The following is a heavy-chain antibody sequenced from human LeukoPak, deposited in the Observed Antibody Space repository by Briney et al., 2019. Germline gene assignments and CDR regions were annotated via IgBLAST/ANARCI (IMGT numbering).Heavy chain of an antibody. D-gene: IGHD5-12*01. J-gene: IGHJ4*02. V-gene: IGHV3-21*01. CDR3: ARGRGATRSQYHFDY. CDR1: GFTFSSYS. CDR2: ISSSSSYI. Sequence: GGSLRLSCAASGFTFSSYSMNWVRQAPGKGLEWVSSISSSSSYIYYADSVKGRFTISRDNAKNSLYLQMNSLRAEDTAVYYCARGRGATRSQYHFDYWGQGTLVTVSS.